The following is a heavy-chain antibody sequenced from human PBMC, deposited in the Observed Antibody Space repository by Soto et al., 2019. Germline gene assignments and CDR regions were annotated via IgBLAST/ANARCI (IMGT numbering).Heavy chain of an antibody. Sequence: QVQLQESGPGLVKPSETVSLTCTVSGASVSDYYWSWIRQPPGKGLEWIGFISYSGGTLYNPSLKGRVTISLDTSKNLFSLKLATVTTADTAVYYCARGLRGGDWLASWAPSYWGQGTLVTVSS. D-gene: IGHD3-16*01. CDR1: GASVSDYY. CDR2: ISYSGGT. J-gene: IGHJ4*02. CDR3: ARGLRGGDWLASWAPSY. V-gene: IGHV4-59*02.